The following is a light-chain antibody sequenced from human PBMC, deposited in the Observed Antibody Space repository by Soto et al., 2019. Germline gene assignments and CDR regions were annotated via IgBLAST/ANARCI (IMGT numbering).Light chain of an antibody. CDR3: QQYNNWPRAT. J-gene: IGKJ4*01. Sequence: VMTHSPATLPVSPGERATLSCRASQSISSNLAWYQQKPGRAPRLLMFRTSSRATGFPARFSGSGSGTEFNLTISSLQSEDFGVYYCQQYNNWPRATFGGGTKVDIK. CDR2: RTS. V-gene: IGKV3-15*01. CDR1: QSISSN.